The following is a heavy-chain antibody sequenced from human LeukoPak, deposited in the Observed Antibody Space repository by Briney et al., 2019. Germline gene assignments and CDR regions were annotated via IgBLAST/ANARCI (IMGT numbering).Heavy chain of an antibody. CDR3: AGDISSSGGLEY. Sequence: PGGSLRLSCAASGFTFSSYDMHWVRQAPGTGLEWVANIGQDGSKEHYVDSVKGRFTISRDNAKNSLFLQMNNLRGEDTAIYYCAGDISSSGGLEYWGQGTLVTVSS. J-gene: IGHJ4*02. CDR2: IGQDGSKE. V-gene: IGHV3-7*04. D-gene: IGHD6-6*01. CDR1: GFTFSSYD.